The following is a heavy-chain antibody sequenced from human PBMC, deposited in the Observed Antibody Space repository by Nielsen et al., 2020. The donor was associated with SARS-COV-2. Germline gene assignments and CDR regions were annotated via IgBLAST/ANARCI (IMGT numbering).Heavy chain of an antibody. V-gene: IGHV3-33*06. Sequence: SLKISCAASGFTFSSYGMHWVRQAPGKGLEWVAVIWYDGSNKYYADSVKGRFTISRDNSKNTLYLQMSSLRAEDTAVYYCAKEGRRDVLDYWGQGTLVTVSS. CDR2: IWYDGSNK. CDR3: AKEGRRDVLDY. CDR1: GFTFSSYG. D-gene: IGHD3-10*02. J-gene: IGHJ4*02.